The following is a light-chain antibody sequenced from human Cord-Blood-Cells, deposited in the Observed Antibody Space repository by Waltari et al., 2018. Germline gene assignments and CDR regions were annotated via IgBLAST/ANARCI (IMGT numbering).Light chain of an antibody. CDR2: GNS. CDR3: QSYDSSLSGYV. J-gene: IGLJ1*01. CDR1: SSNIGAGYD. V-gene: IGLV1-40*01. Sequence: QSVLTQPPSVSGAPGQRVTISCPGSSSNIGAGYDEHWHQELPGTAPKLLIYGNSKRPAGVPDRFSGSESVTSASLAITGLQAEDEADYYCQSYDSSLSGYVFGTGTKVTVL.